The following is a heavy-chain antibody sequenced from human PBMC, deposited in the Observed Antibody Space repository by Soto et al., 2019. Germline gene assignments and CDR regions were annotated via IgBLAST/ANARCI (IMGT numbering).Heavy chain of an antibody. CDR3: ATGIAAAPHYYYYDMDV. Sequence: EVQLLESGGGLVQPGWSLRLSFAASGFTFISYAMSWVRQAPGKGLWWVSAISGSGGSTYYADSVKGRFTISRDNSKSPLYLQMNSLRAEDTAVYYCATGIAAAPHYYYYDMDVWGQGTTVTVCS. J-gene: IGHJ6*02. CDR2: ISGSGGST. D-gene: IGHD2-2*01. V-gene: IGHV3-23*01. CDR1: GFTFISYA.